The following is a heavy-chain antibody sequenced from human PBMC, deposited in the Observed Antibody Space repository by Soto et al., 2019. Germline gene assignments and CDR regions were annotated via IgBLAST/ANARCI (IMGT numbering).Heavy chain of an antibody. CDR2: IFYSGST. V-gene: IGHV4-39*01. CDR1: GDSISSSNYF. Sequence: SETLSLTCTVSGDSISSSNYFWGWIRQPPGKGLEWIGTIFYSGSTYYNPSLKSRVTISVDTSKNQFSLRLTSVTAADTALYYCARRYGWLYFDYWGQGSLVTVS. CDR3: ARRYGWLYFDY. D-gene: IGHD6-19*01. J-gene: IGHJ4*02.